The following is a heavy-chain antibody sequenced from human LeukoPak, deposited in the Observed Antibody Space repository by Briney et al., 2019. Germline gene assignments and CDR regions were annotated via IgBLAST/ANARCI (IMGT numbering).Heavy chain of an antibody. CDR3: ARDRLRDVEYEKTFVY. CDR1: GFTFSSYE. D-gene: IGHD2-15*01. V-gene: IGHV3-48*03. Sequence: GGTLRLSCAASGFTFSSYEMNWVRQAPRKGLEWVSYICSSSSTIYYADSVKGRFTISRDNTKSGLYLQMSSLRAENTAVYYCARDRLRDVEYEKTFVYWGQRTLVSVSS. J-gene: IGHJ4*02. CDR2: ICSSSSTI.